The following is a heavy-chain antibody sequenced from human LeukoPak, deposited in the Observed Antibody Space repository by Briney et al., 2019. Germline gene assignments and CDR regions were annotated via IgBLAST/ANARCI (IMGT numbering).Heavy chain of an antibody. CDR2: VSYDGSNK. J-gene: IGHJ4*02. Sequence: GGSLRLSCAASGFTFSTYAMHWVRQAPGKGLEWVAVVSYDGSNKYYADSMKGRFTISRDNSKNTLYLQVNSLRAEDTAMYYCAKHTGQTALSAAGAFHYWGQGTLVTVSS. D-gene: IGHD6-13*01. CDR3: AKHTGQTALSAAGAFHY. V-gene: IGHV3-30*18. CDR1: GFTFSTYA.